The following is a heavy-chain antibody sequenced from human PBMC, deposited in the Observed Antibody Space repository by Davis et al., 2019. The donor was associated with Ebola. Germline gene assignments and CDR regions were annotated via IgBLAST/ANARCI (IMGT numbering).Heavy chain of an antibody. Sequence: SGPTLVKPTQALTLTCTFSGFSLTSPGMCVSWIRQPPGKALEWLARIDWDVDKYYSTSLNTRLTISKDTSKNQVVLTVTNMDPVDTATYYCARCSDYDFWSGFDYWGQGNLVTVSS. D-gene: IGHD3-3*01. J-gene: IGHJ4*02. CDR1: GFSLTSPGMC. V-gene: IGHV2-70*11. CDR3: ARCSDYDFWSGFDY. CDR2: IDWDVDK.